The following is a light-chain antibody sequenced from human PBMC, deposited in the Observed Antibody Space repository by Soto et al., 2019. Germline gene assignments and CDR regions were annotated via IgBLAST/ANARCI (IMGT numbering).Light chain of an antibody. J-gene: IGLJ2*01. Sequence: QSALTQPRSVSGSPGQSVTISCTGTSSDVGDYNYVSWYQQHPGKAPKLMIYGVNKRPSGVPDRFSGSKSGNTASLTISGLQAEDEADYHCCSYAGSYTLVFGGGTQLTVL. CDR3: CSYAGSYTLV. CDR2: GVN. V-gene: IGLV2-11*01. CDR1: SSDVGDYNY.